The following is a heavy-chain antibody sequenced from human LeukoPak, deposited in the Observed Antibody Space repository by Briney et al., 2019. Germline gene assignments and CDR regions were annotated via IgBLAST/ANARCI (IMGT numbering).Heavy chain of an antibody. CDR1: GDSVSNNTTT. J-gene: IGHJ4*02. Sequence: SQTLSLTCAISGDSVSNNTTTWNWIRQSPSRGLEWLGRTYYRSKWYSDYAVSVRGRITISPDTSKNQFSLQLNSVTPGDTAVYYCARDLSSYWYDHFDSWGQGTLVTVSS. V-gene: IGHV6-1*01. CDR2: TYYRSKWYS. CDR3: ARDLSSYWYDHFDS. D-gene: IGHD6-13*01.